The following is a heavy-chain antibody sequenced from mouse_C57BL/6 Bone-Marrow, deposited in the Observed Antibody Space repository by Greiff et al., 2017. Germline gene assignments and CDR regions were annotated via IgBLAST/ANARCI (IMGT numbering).Heavy chain of an antibody. CDR2: IHPNSGST. D-gene: IGHD1-1*01. CDR3: ARGPYYYGPFDY. Sequence: QVQLKQPGAELVKPGASVKLSCKASGYTFTSSWMPWVKQRPGQGLEWIGMIHPNSGSTNYNEKFKSKATLTVDKSSSTAYMQLSSLTSEDSAVYYCARGPYYYGPFDYWGQGTTLTVSS. J-gene: IGHJ2*01. V-gene: IGHV1-64*01. CDR1: GYTFTSSW.